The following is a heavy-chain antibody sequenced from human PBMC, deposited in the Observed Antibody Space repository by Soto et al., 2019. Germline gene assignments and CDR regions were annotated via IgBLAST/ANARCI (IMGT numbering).Heavy chain of an antibody. D-gene: IGHD3-22*01. CDR1: GYTFTGYY. CDR3: ARVKGRGYNPPRDAFDI. CDR2: INPNSGGT. Sequence: GASVKVSCKASGYTFTGYYMHWVRQAPGQGLEWMGWINPNSGGTNYAQKFQGWVTMTRDTSISTAYMELSRLRSDDTAVYYCARVKGRGYNPPRDAFDIWGQGTMVTVS. J-gene: IGHJ3*02. V-gene: IGHV1-2*04.